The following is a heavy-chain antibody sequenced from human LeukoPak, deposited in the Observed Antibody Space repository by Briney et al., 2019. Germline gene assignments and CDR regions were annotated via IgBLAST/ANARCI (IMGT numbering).Heavy chain of an antibody. V-gene: IGHV1-18*01. CDR1: GYTFNNYG. CDR3: ARDRYYFDSSDYYFFDY. D-gene: IGHD3-22*01. CDR2: ISAYNGNT. Sequence: ASVKVSCTASGYTFNNYGISWVRQAPGQGLEWVGWISAYNGNTYYAERFQGRVSMTTDTPTNTAYMELRSLRSDDTAVYYCARDRYYFDSSDYYFFDYWGQGTLVTVSS. J-gene: IGHJ4*02.